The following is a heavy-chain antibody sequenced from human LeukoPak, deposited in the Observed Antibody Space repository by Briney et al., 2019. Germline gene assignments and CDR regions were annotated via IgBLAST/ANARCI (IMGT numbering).Heavy chain of an antibody. CDR1: VYTFTPSG. J-gene: IGHJ6*02. Sequence: APRKVSSSPSVYTFTPSGVSGVRQAPGHRLEWIGRISAYDGNSNYAQMIQGRVTTITDSSTRTAFMELRSLGSDAAAVYYCARVATMVDVWGQGTTVTVSS. V-gene: IGHV1-18*01. D-gene: IGHD3-10*01. CDR2: ISAYDGNS. CDR3: ARVATMVDV.